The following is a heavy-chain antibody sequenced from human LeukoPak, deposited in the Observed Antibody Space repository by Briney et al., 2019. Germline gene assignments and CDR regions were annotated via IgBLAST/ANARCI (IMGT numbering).Heavy chain of an antibody. V-gene: IGHV3-64*01. CDR2: ISSNGGST. CDR3: ARERAAADAFDI. J-gene: IGHJ3*02. Sequence: GGSLRLSCAASGFTFSSYAMHWVRQAPGKGLEYVSAISSNGGSTYYANSEKGRFTISRDNSKNTLYLQMGSLRAEDMAVYYCARERAAADAFDIWGQGTMVTVSS. D-gene: IGHD6-13*01. CDR1: GFTFSSYA.